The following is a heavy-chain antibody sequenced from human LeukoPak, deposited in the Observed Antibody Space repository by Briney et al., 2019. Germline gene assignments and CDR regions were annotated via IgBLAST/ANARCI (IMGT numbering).Heavy chain of an antibody. V-gene: IGHV4-59*01. J-gene: IGHJ4*02. D-gene: IGHD1-26*01. Sequence: PSETLSLTCTVSGGSISSYYWSWIRQPPGKGLEWIGYVYNSGSTNYNPSLKSRVTISVDTSKNQFSLNLNSVTAADTAVYYCARDQGVVGAYFDCWGQGTLVTVSS. CDR3: ARDQGVVGAYFDC. CDR1: GGSISSYY. CDR2: VYNSGST.